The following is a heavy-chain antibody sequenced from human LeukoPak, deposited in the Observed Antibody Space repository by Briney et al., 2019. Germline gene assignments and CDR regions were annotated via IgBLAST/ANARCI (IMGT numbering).Heavy chain of an antibody. CDR3: AKDVYSYGPFDY. Sequence: PGGSLRLSCAASGFTFSSYAMNWVRQAPGKGLEWVSGISGSGDTAYYADSVKDRFTISRGNSKNTLYLQMNSLRAEDTAVYYCAKDVYSYGPFDYWGQGTLVTVSS. J-gene: IGHJ4*02. CDR1: GFTFSSYA. V-gene: IGHV3-23*01. D-gene: IGHD5-18*01. CDR2: ISGSGDTA.